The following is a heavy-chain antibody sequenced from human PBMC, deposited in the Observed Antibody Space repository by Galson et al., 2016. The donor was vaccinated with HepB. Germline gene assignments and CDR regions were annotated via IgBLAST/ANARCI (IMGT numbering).Heavy chain of an antibody. J-gene: IGHJ4*02. CDR3: AKATGGDYFFQH. V-gene: IGHV3-43D*03. Sequence: SLRLSCAASGFTFEDFVLHWVRQAPGKGLEWISLVNWDGSATFYANSVKGRFTISRDNTKNSLYLEMTSLTTDDTALYFCAKATGGDYFFQHWGQGSLVTASS. CDR1: GFTFEDFV. CDR2: VNWDGSAT. D-gene: IGHD2/OR15-2a*01.